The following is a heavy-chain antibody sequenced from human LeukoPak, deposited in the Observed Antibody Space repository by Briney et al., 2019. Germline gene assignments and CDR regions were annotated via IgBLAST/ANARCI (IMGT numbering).Heavy chain of an antibody. CDR2: IYYRVTS. V-gene: IGHV4-59*01. D-gene: IGHD3-10*01. CDR1: GDSTSTYY. Sequence: SETLSLTCTVSGDSTSTYYWSWIRQPPGKGLEWIGYIYYRVTSDYNPSLKSRVTMSVDMSTRQISLKLSSVTAADTAVYYCARDRTYGSGSYSSLLYWGQGTLVTVSS. CDR3: ARDRTYGSGSYSSLLY. J-gene: IGHJ4*02.